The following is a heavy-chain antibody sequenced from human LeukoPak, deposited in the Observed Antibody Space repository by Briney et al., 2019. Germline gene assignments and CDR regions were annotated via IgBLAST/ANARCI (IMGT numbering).Heavy chain of an antibody. CDR3: ARQHDGSGYLMDY. CDR2: IYSGGST. D-gene: IGHD3-22*01. Sequence: GGSLRLSCAASGFTVSSNYMSWVRQAPGKGLEWVSVIYSGGSTYYADSVKGRFTISRDNSKNTLYLQMNSLRAEDTAVYYCARQHDGSGYLMDYWGQGTLVTVSS. CDR1: GFTVSSNY. J-gene: IGHJ4*02. V-gene: IGHV3-66*04.